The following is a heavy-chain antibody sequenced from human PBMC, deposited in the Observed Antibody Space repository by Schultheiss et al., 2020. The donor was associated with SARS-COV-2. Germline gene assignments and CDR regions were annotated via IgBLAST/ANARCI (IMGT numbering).Heavy chain of an antibody. Sequence: KYYADSVKGRFTISRDNSKNTLYLQMNSLRAEDTAVYYCARAGGSYYYYGMDVWGQGTTVTVSS. CDR2: K. CDR3: ARAGGSYYYYGMDV. V-gene: IGHV3-33*01. D-gene: IGHD3-16*01. J-gene: IGHJ6*02.